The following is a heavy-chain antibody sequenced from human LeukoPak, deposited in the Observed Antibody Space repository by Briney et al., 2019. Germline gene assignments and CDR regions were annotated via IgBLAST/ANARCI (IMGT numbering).Heavy chain of an antibody. CDR3: ARSGFSTGFYLDF. J-gene: IGHJ4*02. CDR2: IDHPSGAT. CDR1: RYTCTGYF. V-gene: IGHV1-2*02. Sequence: GASVKVSCKASRYTCTGYFIHGLRQAPGQGLEGMGWIDHPSGATNSAQKFQDRVTMTRDTSIGTAYMEMRRLNSDDTAVYYCARSGFSTGFYLDFWGQGTLVPVSS. D-gene: IGHD6-19*01.